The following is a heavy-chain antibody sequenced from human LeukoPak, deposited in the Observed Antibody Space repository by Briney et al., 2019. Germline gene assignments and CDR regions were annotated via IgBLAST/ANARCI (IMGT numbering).Heavy chain of an antibody. CDR3: LRDLNWSLDQ. D-gene: IGHD1-20*01. V-gene: IGHV3-74*01. CDR1: GFIFKNDW. CDR2: IKSDGITI. Sequence: PGGSLRLSCVGSGFIFKNDWMHWVRQAPGKGLVWVSRIKSDGITITYADSVKGRFTISRDNAKNTLYLQMNSLRAEDTAVYYCLRDLNWSLDQWGQGTLVTVSS. J-gene: IGHJ4*02.